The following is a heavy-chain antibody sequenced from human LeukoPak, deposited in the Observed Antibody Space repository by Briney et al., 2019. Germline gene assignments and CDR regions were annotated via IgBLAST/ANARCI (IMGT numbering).Heavy chain of an antibody. D-gene: IGHD6-13*01. CDR3: ASTYSSSWATFDY. V-gene: IGHV3-53*04. CDR1: GFTVSSNY. J-gene: IGHJ4*02. Sequence: GGSLRLSCAASGFTVSSNYMSWVRQAPGKGLEWVSVIYSGGSTYYADSVKGRFTISRHNSKNTLYLQMNSLRAEDTAVYYCASTYSSSWATFDYWGQGTLVTASS. CDR2: IYSGGST.